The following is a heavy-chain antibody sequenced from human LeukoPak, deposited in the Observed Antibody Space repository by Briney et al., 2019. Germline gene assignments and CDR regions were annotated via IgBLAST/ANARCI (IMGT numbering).Heavy chain of an antibody. D-gene: IGHD1-1*01. CDR3: ARGPIQLWIHNPMDV. CDR1: VSTFSSYE. J-gene: IGHJ6*02. V-gene: IGHV3-49*04. CDR2: IRSKAYRGTT. Sequence: PGGPLRLSCAASVSTFSSYEMSWVRQAPGKGLEWVAFIRSKAYRGTTEYAAAVKGRFTISRDDSASIAYLQMNSLKTEDTAVYYCARGPIQLWIHNPMDVWGQGTTVTVSS.